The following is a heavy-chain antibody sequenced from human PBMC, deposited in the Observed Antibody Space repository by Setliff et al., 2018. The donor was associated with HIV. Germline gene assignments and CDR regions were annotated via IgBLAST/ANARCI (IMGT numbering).Heavy chain of an antibody. CDR1: GFTFSDHY. CDR3: ARDPPNSGWTLES. CDR2: ISGTATTI. D-gene: IGHD6-25*01. J-gene: IGHJ4*02. Sequence: LRLSCAASGFTFSDHYMSWIRQAPGKGLEWVSSISGTATTIYPADSVKGRFTISRDNSRDTVYLQMNSLRAEDTAVYYCARDPPNSGWTLESWGQGTLVTVSS. V-gene: IGHV3-11*04.